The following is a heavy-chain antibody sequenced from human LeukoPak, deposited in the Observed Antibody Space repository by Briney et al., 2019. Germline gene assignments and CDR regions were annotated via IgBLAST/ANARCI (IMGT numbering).Heavy chain of an antibody. CDR1: GFTFSSYA. Sequence: GGSLRLSCAASGFTFSSYAMHWVRQAPGKGLEWVAVISYDGSNKYYADSVKGRFTISRDNSKNMLYLQMNSLRAEDTAVYYCARAGYYDSSGYYLDYWGQGTLVTVSS. CDR2: ISYDGSNK. D-gene: IGHD3-22*01. CDR3: ARAGYYDSSGYYLDY. J-gene: IGHJ4*02. V-gene: IGHV3-30*04.